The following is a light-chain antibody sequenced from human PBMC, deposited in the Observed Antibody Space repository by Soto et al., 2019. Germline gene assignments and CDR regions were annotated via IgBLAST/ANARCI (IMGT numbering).Light chain of an antibody. V-gene: IGKV3-15*01. CDR3: QQGHNCPRT. Sequence: EIAMTQSPATLSVSPGERATLSCRASQSISTELAWYQQIPGQPPRLLIYSASTRAPGVPARFTGSGSGSEFTLTSSGLQSEDFAIYYRQQGHNCPRTLRQGTRLEI. CDR1: QSISTE. CDR2: SAS. J-gene: IGKJ2*02.